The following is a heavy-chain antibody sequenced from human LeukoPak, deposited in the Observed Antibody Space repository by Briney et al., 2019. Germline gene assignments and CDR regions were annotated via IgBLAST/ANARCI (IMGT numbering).Heavy chain of an antibody. CDR2: INPNSGDT. V-gene: IGHV1-2*02. CDR1: GYTFTGYY. D-gene: IGHD6-19*01. CDR3: ARLLRDSGWSYDC. J-gene: IGHJ4*02. Sequence: ASVKVSCKASGYTFTGYYMNWVRQAPGQGLEWMGWINPNSGDTNYAQKFQGRVTMARDTSISTAYMELSRLRSDDTAVYYCARLLRDSGWSYDCWGQGTLVTVSS.